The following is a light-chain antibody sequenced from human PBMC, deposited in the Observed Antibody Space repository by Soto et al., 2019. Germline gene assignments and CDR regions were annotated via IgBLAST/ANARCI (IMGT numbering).Light chain of an antibody. J-gene: IGKJ4*01. CDR1: QSVLYSSNNKNY. Sequence: DIVMTQSPDSLAVSLGERATINCKSSQSVLYSSNNKNYLAWYQQTPGQPPKLLIYWASTRESGVPDRCSGSGSGTDFTLTISSLQAEDVAVYYCQQYYSTALTFGGGTKVEIK. CDR3: QQYYSTALT. CDR2: WAS. V-gene: IGKV4-1*01.